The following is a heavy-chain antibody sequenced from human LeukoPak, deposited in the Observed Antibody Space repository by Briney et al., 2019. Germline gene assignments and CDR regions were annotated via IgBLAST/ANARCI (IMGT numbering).Heavy chain of an antibody. J-gene: IGHJ4*02. V-gene: IGHV3-23*01. CDR3: AKASPYYYGSGSSPLDY. CDR1: GFTFSSYA. D-gene: IGHD3-10*01. Sequence: GGSLRLSCAASGFTFSSYAMSWVRRAPGKGLEWVSAISGSGGSTYYADSVKGRFTISRDNSKNTLYLQMNSLRAEDTAVYYCAKASPYYYGSGSSPLDYWGQGTLVTVSS. CDR2: ISGSGGST.